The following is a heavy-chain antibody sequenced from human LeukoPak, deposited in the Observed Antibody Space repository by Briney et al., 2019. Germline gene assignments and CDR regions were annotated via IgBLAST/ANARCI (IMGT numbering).Heavy chain of an antibody. CDR3: ARSLTPTATTQRIRSYYYYYMDV. Sequence: ASVKVSCKASGYTFTGYYMHWVREAPGQGLEWMGWINPNSGDTKYAQKFHGRVAMTRDTSISTAYMELSRLRSDDTAVYYCARSLTPTATTQRIRSYYYYYMDVWGKGTTVTVSS. CDR1: GYTFTGYY. CDR2: INPNSGDT. V-gene: IGHV1-2*02. D-gene: IGHD5-24*01. J-gene: IGHJ6*03.